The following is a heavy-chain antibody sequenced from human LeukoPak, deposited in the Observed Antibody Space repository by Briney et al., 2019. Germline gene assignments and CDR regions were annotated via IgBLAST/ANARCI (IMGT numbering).Heavy chain of an antibody. J-gene: IGHJ4*02. V-gene: IGHV3-30-3*01. CDR2: ISYDGSNK. CDR3: ARDHFKYYFDY. CDR1: GFTFSSYA. Sequence: SGGSLRLSCAASGFTFSSYAMHWVRQALGKGLEWVAVISYDGSNKYYADSVKGRFTISRDNSKNTLYLQMNSLRAEDTAVYYCARDHFKYYFDYWGQGTLVTVSS.